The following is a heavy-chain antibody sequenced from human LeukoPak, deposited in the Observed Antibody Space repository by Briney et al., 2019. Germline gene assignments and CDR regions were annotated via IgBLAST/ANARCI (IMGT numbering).Heavy chain of an antibody. V-gene: IGHV1-69*02. Sequence: ASVKVSCKASGGTFSSYTISWVRQAPGQALEWMGRIIPILGIANYAQKFQGRVTITADKSTSTAYMELSSLRSEDTAVYYCARGYGDYGMDVWGQGTTVTVSS. J-gene: IGHJ6*02. CDR3: ARGYGDYGMDV. CDR2: IIPILGIA. CDR1: GGTFSSYT. D-gene: IGHD5-12*01.